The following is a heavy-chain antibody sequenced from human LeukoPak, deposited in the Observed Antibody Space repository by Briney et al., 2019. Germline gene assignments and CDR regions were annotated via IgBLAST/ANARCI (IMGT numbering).Heavy chain of an antibody. J-gene: IGHJ3*02. D-gene: IGHD5-24*01. CDR3: ARVRDGYNDAYDI. CDR1: GYTFTSYY. Sequence: ASVKVSCRASGYTFTSYYIHWVRQAPGQGLEWMGLINPSGGNTNYAQNFQGRVTMTRDTSTSTVYMGLSSLRSEDTAVYYCARVRDGYNDAYDIWGQGTMVTVPS. CDR2: INPSGGNT. V-gene: IGHV1-46*01.